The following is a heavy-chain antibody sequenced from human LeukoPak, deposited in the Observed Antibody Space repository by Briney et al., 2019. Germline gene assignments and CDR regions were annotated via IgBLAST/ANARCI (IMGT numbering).Heavy chain of an antibody. CDR2: ISAYNGNT. Sequence: GASVKVSCKASGYTFTSYGISWVRQAPGQGLEWMGWISAYNGNTNYAQKFQGRVTITRNTSISTAYMELSSLRSEDTAVYYCARGVRRFLEWLFYYYYMDVWGKGTTVTVSS. V-gene: IGHV1-18*01. CDR1: GYTFTSYG. D-gene: IGHD3-3*01. J-gene: IGHJ6*03. CDR3: ARGVRRFLEWLFYYYYMDV.